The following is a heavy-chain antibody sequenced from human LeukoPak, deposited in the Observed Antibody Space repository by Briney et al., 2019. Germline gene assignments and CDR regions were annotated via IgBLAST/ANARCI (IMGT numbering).Heavy chain of an antibody. Sequence: SETLSPTCALCGGSLSGYYWSWIRQPPRNGLEWIGEINHSGRPNYNPSLKSRVTISIDTSKNQFSLKLSPVTAADTAVYYCARDLSDYYGSGSYRPIDVFDIWGQGTMVTVSS. CDR3: ARDLSDYYGSGSYRPIDVFDI. CDR1: GGSLSGYY. J-gene: IGHJ3*02. D-gene: IGHD3-10*01. CDR2: INHSGRP. V-gene: IGHV4-34*01.